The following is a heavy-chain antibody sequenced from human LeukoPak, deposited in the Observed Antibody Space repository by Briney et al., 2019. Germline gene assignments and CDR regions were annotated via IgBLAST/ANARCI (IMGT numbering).Heavy chain of an antibody. V-gene: IGHV3-23*01. CDR1: GFTFNTYA. CDR2: ISGSGVNT. D-gene: IGHD2-21*02. J-gene: IGHJ6*02. Sequence: GGSLRLSCAASGFTFNTYAMSWVRQAPGKGLEWVSAISGSGVNTYYAESVKGRFTISRDNSKNTLYLQMNSLRAEDTAVYYCARDRCGGDCSPLTYYYYGMDVWGQGTTVTVSS. CDR3: ARDRCGGDCSPLTYYYYGMDV.